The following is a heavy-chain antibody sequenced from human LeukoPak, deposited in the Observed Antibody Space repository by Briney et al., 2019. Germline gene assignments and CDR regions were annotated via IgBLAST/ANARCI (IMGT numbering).Heavy chain of an antibody. J-gene: IGHJ4*02. CDR1: GFTFSSYS. CDR2: ITASGTAM. Sequence: PGGSLRLSCAASGFTFSSYSINWVRQAPGKGLEWVSHITASGTAMFYADSVKGRFTISRDNAKNSLFLNSLRDGDTAVYYCASSGSYRFDYWGQGTLVTVSS. D-gene: IGHD1-26*01. V-gene: IGHV3-48*02. CDR3: ASSGSYRFDY.